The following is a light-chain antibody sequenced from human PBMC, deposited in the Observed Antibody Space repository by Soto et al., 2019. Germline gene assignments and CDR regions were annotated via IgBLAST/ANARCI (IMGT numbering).Light chain of an antibody. J-gene: IGLJ2*01. V-gene: IGLV2-8*01. CDR3: SSYAGSNNHIV. Sequence: ALTQPPSAAGSPGQSVSISCTGTSSDVGAYNYVSWYQQHPGKVPKLMIYQVTQRPSGVPDRFSGSKSGNTASLTVSGLQAEDEADYYCSSYAGSNNHIVFGGGTKLTVL. CDR1: SSDVGAYNY. CDR2: QVT.